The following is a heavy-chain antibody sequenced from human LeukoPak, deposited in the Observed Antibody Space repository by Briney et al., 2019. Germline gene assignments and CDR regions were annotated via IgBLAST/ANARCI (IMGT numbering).Heavy chain of an antibody. CDR2: IYTSGGT. V-gene: IGHV4-4*07. J-gene: IGHJ3*02. Sequence: ASETLSLTCTVSGGSISSYYWSWIRQPAGKGLEWIGRIYTSGGTNYNPALNSRVTMSVDTPKKQFSLTMSPVTAADTAVYYCARGVRWLPDDAFDIWGQGTMVTVSS. D-gene: IGHD5-24*01. CDR1: GGSISSYY. CDR3: ARGVRWLPDDAFDI.